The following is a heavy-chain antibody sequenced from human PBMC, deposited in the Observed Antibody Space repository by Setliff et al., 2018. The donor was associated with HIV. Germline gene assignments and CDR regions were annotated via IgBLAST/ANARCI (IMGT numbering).Heavy chain of an antibody. CDR2: TYYRSKWYT. V-gene: IGHV6-1*01. J-gene: IGHJ4*02. CDR3: ARGGITAYYFDH. CDR1: GDSVSSDSAA. D-gene: IGHD5-18*01. Sequence: SHTLSLTCAISGDSVSSDSAAWNWIRQSPSRGLEWLARTYYRSKWYTDYAVSVKSRITINPDTSRNQFSLQLSSVIPDDSAVYFCARGGITAYYFDHWAQGTLVTVSS.